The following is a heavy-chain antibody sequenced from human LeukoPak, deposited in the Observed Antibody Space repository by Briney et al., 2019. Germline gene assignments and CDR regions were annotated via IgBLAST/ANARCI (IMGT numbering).Heavy chain of an antibody. CDR3: AGLYHYDSSGYSQGGDY. V-gene: IGHV1-69*13. CDR2: IIPIFGTA. J-gene: IGHJ4*02. Sequence: SVKVSCKASGGTFSSYAISWVRQAPGQGLEWMGGIIPIFGTANYAQKFQGRVTITADESTSTAYMELSSLRSEDTAVYYCAGLYHYDSSGYSQGGDYWGQGTLVTVSS. CDR1: GGTFSSYA. D-gene: IGHD3-22*01.